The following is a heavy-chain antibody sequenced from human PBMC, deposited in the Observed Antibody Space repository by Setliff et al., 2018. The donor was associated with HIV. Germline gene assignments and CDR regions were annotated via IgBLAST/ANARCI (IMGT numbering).Heavy chain of an antibody. CDR1: GGSFSTNN. Sequence: SQTLSLTCTVSGGSFSTNNWSWVRQPPGKGLEWIGYIYNSASTSYNPSLKSRVTISLDTSRNQFSLKLGSVTAADTAMYYCAREHCSGGSCNGFDIWGQGTMVTVSS. CDR3: AREHCSGGSCNGFDI. D-gene: IGHD2-15*01. J-gene: IGHJ3*02. CDR2: IYNSAST. V-gene: IGHV4-4*09.